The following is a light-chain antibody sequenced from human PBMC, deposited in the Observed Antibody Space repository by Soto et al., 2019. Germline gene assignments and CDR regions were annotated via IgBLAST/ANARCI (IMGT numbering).Light chain of an antibody. J-gene: IGKJ1*01. Sequence: EIVLTQSPGTLCLSPGERATLSCRASQSVSSSYLAWYQQKPGQAPRLLIYGASSRATGIPDRFSGSGSGTDFTITISRLEPEDFAVYYCQQYGSSPWTFGQGTKVEIK. V-gene: IGKV3-20*01. CDR3: QQYGSSPWT. CDR1: QSVSSSY. CDR2: GAS.